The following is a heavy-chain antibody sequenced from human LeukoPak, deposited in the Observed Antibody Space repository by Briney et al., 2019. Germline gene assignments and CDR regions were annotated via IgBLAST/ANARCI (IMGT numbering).Heavy chain of an antibody. D-gene: IGHD6-13*01. CDR2: VSGGGAYT. V-gene: IGHV3-23*01. CDR3: ARVIAAAATDY. Sequence: GGSLRLSCAASGFTFSTYAMTWVRQAPGKGLQWVSGVSGGGAYTYYGDSEKGRFTISRDNSKNTLYLQMNSLRAEDTAVYYCARVIAAAATDYWGQGTLVTVSS. J-gene: IGHJ4*02. CDR1: GFTFSTYA.